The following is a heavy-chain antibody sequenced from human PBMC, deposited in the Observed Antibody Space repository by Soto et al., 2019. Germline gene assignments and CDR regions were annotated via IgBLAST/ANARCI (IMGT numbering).Heavy chain of an antibody. CDR1: GDSGSSNSAA. CDR2: TYYKSKWYN. J-gene: IGHJ6*03. CDR3: ARGSWDDVSGHYYMDV. V-gene: IGHV6-1*01. D-gene: IGHD1-1*01. Sequence: PSQTLSLTCDISGDSGSSNSAAWNWIRQTPSRGLEWLGRTYYKSKWYNNYALSVQSRITVNPDTSKNQFSLQLNSVTPEDTAVYYCARGSWDDVSGHYYMDVWGKGTTVTVSS.